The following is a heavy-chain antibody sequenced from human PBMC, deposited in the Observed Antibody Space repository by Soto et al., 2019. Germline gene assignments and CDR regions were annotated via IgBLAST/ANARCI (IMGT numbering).Heavy chain of an antibody. V-gene: IGHV4-59*01. CDR1: GDSITSYY. J-gene: IGHJ3*01. D-gene: IGHD2-2*03. Sequence: QVQLQESGPGLVKPSETLSLTCTVSGDSITSYYWSWILQPPGKALEWIGYIYYSGSTDSNPSLKSRVTISLDPAKKQFSLKLKSVTAADTAVYYCARDLGIGSGPFDAWGQGTLVPVSA. CDR3: ARDLGIGSGPFDA. CDR2: IYYSGST.